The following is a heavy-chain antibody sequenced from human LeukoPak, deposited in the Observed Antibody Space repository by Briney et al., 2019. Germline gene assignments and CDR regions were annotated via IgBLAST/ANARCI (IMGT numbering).Heavy chain of an antibody. J-gene: IGHJ4*02. CDR3: ARLRGLQCDY. CDR1: GYSISSGYY. Sequence: PSETLSLTCAVSGYSISSGYYWGWIRQPPGKGLEWIGSIYHSGSTYYNPSLKSRVTISVDTSKNQFSLKLSSVTAADTAVYNCARLRGLQCDYWGQGTLVTVSS. D-gene: IGHD5-24*01. CDR2: IYHSGST. V-gene: IGHV4-38-2*01.